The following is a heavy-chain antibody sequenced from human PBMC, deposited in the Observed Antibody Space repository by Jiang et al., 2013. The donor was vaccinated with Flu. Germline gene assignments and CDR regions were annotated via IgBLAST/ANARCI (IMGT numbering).Heavy chain of an antibody. CDR3: ARDDGSRDGYIDY. CDR1: GGSISSYY. CDR2: IYYSGST. D-gene: IGHD5-24*01. J-gene: IGHJ4*02. V-gene: IGHV4-59*01. Sequence: LLKPSETLSLTCTVSGGSISSYYWSWIRQPPGKGLEWIGYIYYSGSTNYNPSLKSRVTISVDTSKNQFSLKLSSVTAADTAVYYCARDDGSRDGYIDYWGQGTLVTVSS.